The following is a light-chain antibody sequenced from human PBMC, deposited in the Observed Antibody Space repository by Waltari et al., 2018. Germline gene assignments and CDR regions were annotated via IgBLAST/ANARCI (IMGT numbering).Light chain of an antibody. Sequence: QSALTQPRSVSGSPGQSVTISCTGTSSDVGGYHYVSWYQQHPGKAPNLTIYDFVARPSGVPVRFSGSKSGNTASLTVSGLQAEDEAEYYCCSYAGSYTFVFGTGTMVTVL. CDR2: DFV. CDR1: SSDVGGYHY. J-gene: IGLJ1*01. CDR3: CSYAGSYTFV. V-gene: IGLV2-11*01.